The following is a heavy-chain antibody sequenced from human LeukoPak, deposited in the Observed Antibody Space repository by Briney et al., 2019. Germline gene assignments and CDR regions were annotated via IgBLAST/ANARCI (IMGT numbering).Heavy chain of an antibody. CDR1: GYTFSNYA. D-gene: IGHD6-6*01. J-gene: IGHJ4*02. Sequence: GASVKVSCKASGYTFSNYAITWVRQAPGQGLEWMGWISAYNGNTNYAPKLQGRVTMTTDTSTSEAYMELRSLRSDDTAVYYCAGEWGEDIAVRPYYVDYWGQGSLVTVAS. CDR2: ISAYNGNT. V-gene: IGHV1-18*01. CDR3: AGEWGEDIAVRPYYVDY.